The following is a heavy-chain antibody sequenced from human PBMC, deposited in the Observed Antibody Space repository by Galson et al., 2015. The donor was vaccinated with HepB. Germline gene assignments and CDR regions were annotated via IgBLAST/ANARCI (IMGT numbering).Heavy chain of an antibody. CDR2: ISHDGSKK. D-gene: IGHD3-10*01. CDR1: GFTFGHFG. V-gene: IGHV3-30*18. CDR3: AKDQDRQWLGDRDEAFDV. J-gene: IGHJ3*01. Sequence: SLRLSCAVSGFTFGHFGMHWARQAPGRGLDWVAVISHDGSKKYYGDSVKGRFTISRDNSKNTLFLQMHSLRPEDTAVYYCAKDQDRQWLGDRDEAFDVWGQGTMVIVSA.